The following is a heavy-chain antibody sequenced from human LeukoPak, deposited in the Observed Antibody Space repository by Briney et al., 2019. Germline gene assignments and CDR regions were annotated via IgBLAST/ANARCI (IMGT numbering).Heavy chain of an antibody. V-gene: IGHV4-59*01. CDR2: IYYSGST. CDR1: GGSISSYY. J-gene: IGHJ6*02. Sequence: SETLSLTCTVSGGSISSYYWSWIRQPPGKGLEWIGYIYYSGSTNYNPSLKSRVTISVDTSKNQFSLKLSSVTAADTAVYYCARDHSSGWPSYYYYGMDVWGQGTTVTVSS. CDR3: ARDHSSGWPSYYYYGMDV. D-gene: IGHD6-19*01.